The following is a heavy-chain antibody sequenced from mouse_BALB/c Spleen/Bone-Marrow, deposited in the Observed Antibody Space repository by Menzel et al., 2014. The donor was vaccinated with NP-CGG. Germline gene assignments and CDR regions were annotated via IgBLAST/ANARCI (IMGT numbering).Heavy chain of an antibody. D-gene: IGHD2-1*01. CDR3: VRGNYGNYVDYFDF. CDR1: GFTFSYYG. V-gene: IGHV5-6-3*01. CDR2: INSNGGST. J-gene: IGHJ2*01. Sequence: EVKLVESGGGLVQPGGSLKLSCAASGFTFSYYGMSWVRQTPDKRLELVATINSNGGSTYYPDSVKGRFTISRDTAKNTLYLQMSSLKSEKTAMYYCVRGNYGNYVDYFDFWGQGTTLTVSS.